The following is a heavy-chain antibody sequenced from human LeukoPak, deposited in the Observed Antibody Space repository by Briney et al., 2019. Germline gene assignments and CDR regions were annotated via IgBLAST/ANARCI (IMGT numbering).Heavy chain of an antibody. J-gene: IGHJ6*03. D-gene: IGHD6-6*01. CDR1: GDSISSGDYY. CDR2: ISSSGST. CDR3: ARDWGVSARPGYMDV. Sequence: PSETLSLTCTVSGDSISSGDYYWSWIRQPAGKGLEWIGRISSSGSTNYNPSLKSRVTISVDTSRNQFSLRLSSVTAADTAVYYCARDWGVSARPGYMDVWGKGTTVTVSS. V-gene: IGHV4-61*02.